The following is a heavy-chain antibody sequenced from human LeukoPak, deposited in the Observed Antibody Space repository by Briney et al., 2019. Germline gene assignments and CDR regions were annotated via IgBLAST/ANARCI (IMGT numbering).Heavy chain of an antibody. CDR3: AKGVYSTASGAFDI. CDR2: ISGSGGTT. D-gene: IGHD6-6*01. Sequence: QPGGSLRLSCAASGFTFSSYAMSWVRQSPGKGLEWVSGISGSGGTTHYADSVKGRFTISRDNSENTLYLQMSSLRVEDTAVYYCAKGVYSTASGAFDIWGQGTMVTVSA. CDR1: GFTFSSYA. V-gene: IGHV3-23*01. J-gene: IGHJ3*02.